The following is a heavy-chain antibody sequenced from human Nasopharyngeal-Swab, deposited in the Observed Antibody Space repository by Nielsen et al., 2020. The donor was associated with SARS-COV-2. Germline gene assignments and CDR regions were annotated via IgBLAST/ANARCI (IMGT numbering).Heavy chain of an antibody. CDR2: ISSSSSYI. CDR1: GFTFSSYS. D-gene: IGHD3-10*01. V-gene: IGHV3-21*04. CDR3: AKGPYGSGSWQRPGGYGMDV. Sequence: GESLKISCAASGFTFSSYSMNWVRQAPGKGLEWVSSISSSSSYIYYADSVKGRFTISRDNAKNSLYLQMNSLRAEDTAVYYCAKGPYGSGSWQRPGGYGMDVWGQGTTVTVSS. J-gene: IGHJ6*02.